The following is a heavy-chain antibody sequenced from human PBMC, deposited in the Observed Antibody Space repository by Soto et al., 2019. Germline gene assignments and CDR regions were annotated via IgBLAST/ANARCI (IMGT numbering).Heavy chain of an antibody. D-gene: IGHD3-10*01. Sequence: GGSLRLSCAASGFTFSSNYMSWVRQAPGKGLEWVSVIFSGGSKYYADSVKGRFTISRDNSKNTLYLQMNSLRAEDTAVYYCARERITMVRGVTLPWFDPWGQGTLVTVSS. J-gene: IGHJ5*02. CDR3: ARERITMVRGVTLPWFDP. CDR2: IFSGGSK. CDR1: GFTFSSNY. V-gene: IGHV3-66*01.